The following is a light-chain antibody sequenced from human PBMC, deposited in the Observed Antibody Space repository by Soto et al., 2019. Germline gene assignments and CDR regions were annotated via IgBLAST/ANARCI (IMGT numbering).Light chain of an antibody. V-gene: IGLV1-44*01. CDR1: SSNVGSNA. Sequence: QSVLTQPPSASGTPGQRVTISCSGSSSNVGSNAVNWYQQFPGTAPKLLIFYNNQRPSGVPDRFSGSKSGTSASLAISGLLSEDEAEYYCAVWDDSLNGNYVFGTGTKAPS. J-gene: IGLJ1*01. CDR2: YNN. CDR3: AVWDDSLNGNYV.